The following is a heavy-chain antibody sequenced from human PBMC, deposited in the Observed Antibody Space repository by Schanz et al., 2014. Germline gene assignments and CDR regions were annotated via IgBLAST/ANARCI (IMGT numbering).Heavy chain of an antibody. CDR1: GFTFSRFG. CDR3: ARDGDFDY. Sequence: QVQLVESGGGVVRPGRSLRLSCATSGFTFSRFGMHWVRQAPGKGPEWVSVISGSGVTIYYADSVKGRFTISRDNSKNTLYLQVNSLRAEDTAVYYCARDGDFDYWGQGTLVTVSS. CDR2: ISGSGVTI. V-gene: IGHV3-NL1*01. J-gene: IGHJ4*02.